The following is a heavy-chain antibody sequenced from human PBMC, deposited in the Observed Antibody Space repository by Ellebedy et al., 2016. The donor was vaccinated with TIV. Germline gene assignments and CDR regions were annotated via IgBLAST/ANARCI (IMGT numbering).Heavy chain of an antibody. CDR1: GDSVSTDIG. CDR2: TYYRSKWNN. V-gene: IGHV6-1*01. Sequence: SETLSLTCVISGDSVSTDIGWNWIRQSPSRGLEWLGRTYYRSKWNNDYAVSLKSRITINPDTSKNQFSLRLSSVTAADTAVYYCARYYYGSGSYYGAFDYWGQGTLVTVSS. D-gene: IGHD3-10*01. J-gene: IGHJ4*02. CDR3: ARYYYGSGSYYGAFDY.